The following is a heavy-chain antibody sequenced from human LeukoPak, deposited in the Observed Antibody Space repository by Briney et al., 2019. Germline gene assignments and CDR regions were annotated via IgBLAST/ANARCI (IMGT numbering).Heavy chain of an antibody. Sequence: ASVKVSCKASGYTFTSYDINWVRQATGQGLEWMGWMNPNSGNTGYAQKFQGRVTMTRDTSISTAYMELSSLRSEDTAVYYCARMSYYDSSGDNWFDPWGQGTLVTVSS. J-gene: IGHJ5*02. CDR2: MNPNSGNT. CDR1: GYTFTSYD. D-gene: IGHD3-22*01. V-gene: IGHV1-8*01. CDR3: ARMSYYDSSGDNWFDP.